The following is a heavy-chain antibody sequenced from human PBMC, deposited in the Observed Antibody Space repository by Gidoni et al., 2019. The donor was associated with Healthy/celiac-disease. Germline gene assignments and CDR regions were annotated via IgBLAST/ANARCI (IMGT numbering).Heavy chain of an antibody. Sequence: QVQLVESGGGVVQPGRSLRLSSAASGFTFSSYAMHCVRQAPGKGLEWVAVISYDGSNKYYADSVKGRFTISRDNSKNTLYLQMNSLRAEDTAVYYCALDSGLDYWGQGTLVTVSS. D-gene: IGHD3-3*01. V-gene: IGHV3-30-3*01. CDR2: ISYDGSNK. CDR1: GFTFSSYA. J-gene: IGHJ4*02. CDR3: ALDSGLDY.